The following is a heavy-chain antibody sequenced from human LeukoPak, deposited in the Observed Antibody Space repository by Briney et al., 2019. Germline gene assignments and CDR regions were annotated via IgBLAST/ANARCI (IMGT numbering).Heavy chain of an antibody. V-gene: IGHV3-21*01. CDR3: ARGTIWFGELLSGNFDY. Sequence: GGSLRLSCAASGFTFSSYSMNWVRQAPGKGLEWVSSISSSSSYIYYADSVKGRFTISRDNAKNSLYLQMNSLRAEDTAVYYCARGTIWFGELLSGNFDYWGQGTLVTVSS. J-gene: IGHJ4*02. D-gene: IGHD3-10*01. CDR1: GFTFSSYS. CDR2: ISSSSSYI.